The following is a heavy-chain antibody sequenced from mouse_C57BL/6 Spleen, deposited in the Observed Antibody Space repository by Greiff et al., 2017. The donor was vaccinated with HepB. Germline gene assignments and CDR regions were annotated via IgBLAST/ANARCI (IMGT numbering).Heavy chain of an antibody. CDR3: ARGGEVTTGPFAY. J-gene: IGHJ3*01. CDR1: GYTFTDYY. V-gene: IGHV1-76*01. D-gene: IGHD1-1*01. Sequence: QVQLKQSGAELVRPGASVKLSCKASGYTFTDYYINWVKQRPGQGLEWIARIYPGSGNTYYNEKFKGKATLTAEKSSSTAYMQLSSLTSEDSAVYFCARGGEVTTGPFAYWGQGTLVTVSA. CDR2: IYPGSGNT.